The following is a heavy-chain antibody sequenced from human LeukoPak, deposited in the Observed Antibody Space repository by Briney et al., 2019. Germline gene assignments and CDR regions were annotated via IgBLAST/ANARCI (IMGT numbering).Heavy chain of an antibody. CDR3: AKDQSYALWFGEA. CDR2: ISYDGSNK. D-gene: IGHD3-10*01. CDR1: GFTFSSYA. J-gene: IGHJ5*02. V-gene: IGHV3-30-3*01. Sequence: GGSLRLSCAASGFTFSSYAMHWVRQAPGKGLEWVAVISYDGSNKYYADSVKGRFTISRDNSKNTLYLQMNSLRAEDTAVYYCAKDQSYALWFGEAWGQGTLVTVSS.